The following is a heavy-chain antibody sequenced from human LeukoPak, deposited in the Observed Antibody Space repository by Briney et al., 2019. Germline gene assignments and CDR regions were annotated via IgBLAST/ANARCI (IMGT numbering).Heavy chain of an antibody. V-gene: IGHV1-2*06. CDR3: ARDKWLRDY. Sequence: ASVKVSCKAFGYTFTAYYIHWVRQAPGQGLEWMGRINPNSGDTDYAQSFQGRVTMTRDTSVSTAYMELSGLRADDTAVFYCARDKWLRDYWGQGTLVTVPS. CDR1: GYTFTAYY. J-gene: IGHJ4*02. D-gene: IGHD5-12*01. CDR2: INPNSGDT.